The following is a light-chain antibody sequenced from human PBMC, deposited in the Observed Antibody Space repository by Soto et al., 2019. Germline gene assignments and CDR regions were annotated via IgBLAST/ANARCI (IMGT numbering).Light chain of an antibody. J-gene: IGKJ4*01. Sequence: AIQLTQSPSSLSASVGDRVTITCRASQGISSALAWYQQKPGKAPKLLIYDASSLESGVLPRFSGSGSGTDFTLTISRLQPEDFATYYCQQFNSYLTFGGGTKVEIK. CDR3: QQFNSYLT. CDR2: DAS. CDR1: QGISSA. V-gene: IGKV1-13*02.